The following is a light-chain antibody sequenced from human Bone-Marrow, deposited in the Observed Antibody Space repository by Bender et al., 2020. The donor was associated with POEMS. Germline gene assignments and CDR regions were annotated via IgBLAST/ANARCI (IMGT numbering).Light chain of an antibody. CDR3: QAWDSRTGVI. V-gene: IGLV3-1*01. J-gene: IGLJ2*01. Sequence: YQQKAGQAPVVVMYKDNERPLGIPDRFSGSNSGNTATLTISGTQAMDEADYYCQAWDSRTGVIFGGGTKLTVL. CDR2: KDN.